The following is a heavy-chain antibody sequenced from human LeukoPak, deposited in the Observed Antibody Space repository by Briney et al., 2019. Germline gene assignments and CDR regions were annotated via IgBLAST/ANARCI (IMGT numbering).Heavy chain of an antibody. CDR2: INPNSGGT. CDR1: GYTFTGYY. V-gene: IGHV1-2*06. D-gene: IGHD1-26*01. Sequence: ASVKVSCKASGYTFTGYYMHWVRQAPGQGLEWMGRINPNSGGTNYAQKFQGRVTMTRDTSISTAYMELSRLRSDDTAVYYCARVIGLSRMVGAPSPPGYWGQGTLVTVSS. J-gene: IGHJ4*02. CDR3: ARVIGLSRMVGAPSPPGY.